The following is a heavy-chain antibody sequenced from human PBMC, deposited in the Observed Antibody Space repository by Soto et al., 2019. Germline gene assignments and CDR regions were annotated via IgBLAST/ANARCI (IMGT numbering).Heavy chain of an antibody. D-gene: IGHD6-13*01. Sequence: EVQLVESGGGLVKPGGSLRLSCAASGFTFSSYSMNWVRQAPGKGLEWVSSISSSSSYISYADSVKGRFTISRDNAKNSLYLQVNSLRAEDTAVYYCAREGIAAALDYWGQGTLVTVSS. V-gene: IGHV3-21*01. CDR1: GFTFSSYS. CDR2: ISSSSSYI. J-gene: IGHJ4*02. CDR3: AREGIAAALDY.